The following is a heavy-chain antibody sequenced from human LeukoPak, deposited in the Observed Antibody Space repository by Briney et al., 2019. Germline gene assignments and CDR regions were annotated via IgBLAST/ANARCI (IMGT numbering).Heavy chain of an antibody. D-gene: IGHD3-22*01. CDR3: ARRGFYDTSGYLFDY. Sequence: GGSLRLSCVASGFIFSRYEMNWVRQAPGKGLEWVSYISTSGSGIYYADSVKGRFTISRDNAKNSLYLQMNSLRAEGTAVYYCARRGFYDTSGYLFDYWGQGTLVTVSS. CDR2: ISTSGSGI. J-gene: IGHJ4*02. V-gene: IGHV3-48*03. CDR1: GFIFSRYE.